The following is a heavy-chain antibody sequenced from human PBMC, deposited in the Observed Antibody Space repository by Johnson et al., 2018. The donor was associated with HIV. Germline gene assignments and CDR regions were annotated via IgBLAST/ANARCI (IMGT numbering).Heavy chain of an antibody. V-gene: IGHV3-23*04. CDR2: ISGDAGST. D-gene: IGHD4-23*01. CDR3: AKARSLLDYGGFDAFDI. CDR1: GFTFSNYA. Sequence: VQLVESGGGLVQPGGSLTLSCAASGFTFSNYAMSWVRRAPGKGLEWVSTISGDAGSTYYADSVRGRFTLSRDNSKNILFLQMNSLRVEDTAMYYCAKARSLLDYGGFDAFDIWGQGTLVIVSS. J-gene: IGHJ3*02.